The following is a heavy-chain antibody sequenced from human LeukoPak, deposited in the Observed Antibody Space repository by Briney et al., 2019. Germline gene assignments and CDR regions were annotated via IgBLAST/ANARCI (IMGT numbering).Heavy chain of an antibody. CDR3: ARDVDDGSGSYYFDY. CDR2: ISAYNGNT. Sequence: WASVKVSCKASGYTFTSYGISWVRQAPGQGLEWVGWISAYNGNTNYAQKLQGRVTMTTDTSTSTAYMELRSLRSDDTAVYYCARDVDDGSGSYYFDYWGQGTLVTVSS. D-gene: IGHD3-10*01. J-gene: IGHJ4*02. CDR1: GYTFTSYG. V-gene: IGHV1-18*01.